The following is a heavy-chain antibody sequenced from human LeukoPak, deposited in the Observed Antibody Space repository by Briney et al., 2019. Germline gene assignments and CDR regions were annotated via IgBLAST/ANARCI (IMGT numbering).Heavy chain of an antibody. CDR2: ISSSSSYI. CDR1: GFTFSSYS. Sequence: PGGSLRLSCAASGFTFSSYSMNWVRQAPGKGLEWVSSISSSSSYIYYADSVKGRFTISRDNAKNSLYLQMNSLRAEDTAVYYCARAFGGDRYDSSGYYSLGVGYWGQGTLVTVSS. D-gene: IGHD3-22*01. CDR3: ARAFGGDRYDSSGYYSLGVGY. V-gene: IGHV3-21*01. J-gene: IGHJ4*02.